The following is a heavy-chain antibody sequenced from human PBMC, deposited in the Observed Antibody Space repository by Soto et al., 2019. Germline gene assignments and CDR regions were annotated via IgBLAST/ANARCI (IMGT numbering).Heavy chain of an antibody. CDR3: AKEQQLRGWDYSYGMDF. V-gene: IGHV3-9*01. J-gene: IGHJ6*02. CDR2: ISWNSGSI. Sequence: EVQLVESGGGLVQPGRSLRLSCAASGFTFDDYAMHWVRQAPGKGLEWVSGISWNSGSIGYADSVKGRFTISRDNAKNSLYLQMNSLGAEDTALYYCAKEQQLRGWDYSYGMDFWGQGTTVTVSS. D-gene: IGHD6-13*01. CDR1: GFTFDDYA.